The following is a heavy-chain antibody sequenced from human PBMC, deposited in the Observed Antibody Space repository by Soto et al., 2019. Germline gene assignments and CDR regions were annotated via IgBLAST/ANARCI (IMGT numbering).Heavy chain of an antibody. V-gene: IGHV1-18*04. Sequence: QVQLVQSGAEVKKPGASVKVSCKASGYTFTSYGISWVRQAPGQGLEWMGWISAYNGNTNYAQKLQGRVTMTTDTPTSTANRELRSRRSDDTAVYYCARDGGIVGATLPFDYWGKGTLVTVSS. CDR2: ISAYNGNT. CDR3: ARDGGIVGATLPFDY. J-gene: IGHJ4*02. D-gene: IGHD1-26*01. CDR1: GYTFTSYG.